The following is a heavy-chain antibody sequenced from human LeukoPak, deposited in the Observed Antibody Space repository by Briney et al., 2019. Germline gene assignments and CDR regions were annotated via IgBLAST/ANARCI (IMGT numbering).Heavy chain of an antibody. J-gene: IGHJ5*02. CDR3: ARWYYYETSGLYYGSFDN. CDR1: GGSFSDYY. D-gene: IGHD3-22*01. V-gene: IGHV3-11*01. Sequence: KSSETLSLTCAVYGGSFSDYYWSWIRQPPGTGLEWVSVIIGSGSSTYYADSVKGRFTISRDNARNTLYLQMNSLRAEDTAVYYCARWYYYETSGLYYGSFDNWGQGTLVTVSS. CDR2: IIGSGSST.